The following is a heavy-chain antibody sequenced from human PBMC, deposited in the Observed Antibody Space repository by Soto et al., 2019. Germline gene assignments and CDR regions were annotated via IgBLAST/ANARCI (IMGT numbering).Heavy chain of an antibody. CDR2: ISYSGNT. Sequence: SETLSLTCTVSGGSIISGYWGWIRQPPGKGLEWIGYISYSGNTNYNPSLKSRVTMSVDTPKNQFSLRLSSVTTADTAVYYCAGLRGYAGSPIDYWGQGTLVTVSS. D-gene: IGHD2-15*01. V-gene: IGHV4-59*01. CDR1: GGSIISGY. J-gene: IGHJ4*02. CDR3: AGLRGYAGSPIDY.